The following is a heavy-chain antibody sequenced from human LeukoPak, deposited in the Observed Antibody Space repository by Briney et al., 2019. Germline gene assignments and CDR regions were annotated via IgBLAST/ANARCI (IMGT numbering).Heavy chain of an antibody. Sequence: SETLSLTCTVSGGSISSYYWSWIRQPPGKGLEWIGYIYDSGSTNYNPSLKSRVTISVDTSKNQFSLKLSSVTAADTAVYYCASAPRIIRSSTWYSGFDYWGQGTLVTVPS. CDR2: IYDSGST. D-gene: IGHD6-13*01. CDR1: GGSISSYY. V-gene: IGHV4-59*01. CDR3: ASAPRIIRSSTWYSGFDY. J-gene: IGHJ4*02.